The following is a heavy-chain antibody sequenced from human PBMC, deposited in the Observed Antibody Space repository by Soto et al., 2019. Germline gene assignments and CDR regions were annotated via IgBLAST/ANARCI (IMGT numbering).Heavy chain of an antibody. CDR3: ARDRVATIYYYYYGMDV. Sequence: ASLKVACKTSGVTFTSSAMQGVRHSLGQRLEWIGWIVVGSGNTNYAQKFQGRVTITADKSTSTAYMELSSLRSEDTAVYYCARDRVATIYYYYYGMDVWGQGTTVTVSS. D-gene: IGHD5-12*01. J-gene: IGHJ6*02. CDR2: IVVGSGNT. V-gene: IGHV1-58*02. CDR1: GVTFTSSA.